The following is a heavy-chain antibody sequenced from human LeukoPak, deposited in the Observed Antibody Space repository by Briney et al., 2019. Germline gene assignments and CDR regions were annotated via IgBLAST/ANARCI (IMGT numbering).Heavy chain of an antibody. CDR1: GFTFTSYE. D-gene: IGHD4-23*01. V-gene: IGHV3-48*03. Sequence: GGSLRLSCAASGFTFTSYEMNWVRQAPGKGLEWVSYISSSDSTIYYADSVKGRFTISRDNAKNSLYLQMNSLRAEDTAVYYCARDSYYGGTQDYWGQGTLVTVSS. J-gene: IGHJ4*02. CDR3: ARDSYYGGTQDY. CDR2: ISSSDSTI.